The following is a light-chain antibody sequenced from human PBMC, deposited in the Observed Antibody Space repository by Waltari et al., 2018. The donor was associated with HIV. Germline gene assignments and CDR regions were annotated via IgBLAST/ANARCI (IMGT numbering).Light chain of an antibody. J-gene: IGLJ3*02. CDR1: SSDVGSYNL. Sequence: QSALTQPASVSGSPGQSITISCTGSSSDVGSYNLVSWYQQHPGKAPKLMIYEDINRPSGISNGFSGSKSGNTASLTISGLQAEDEADYYCCSYAGSSNWVFGGGTKLTVL. CDR2: EDI. CDR3: CSYAGSSNWV. V-gene: IGLV2-23*01.